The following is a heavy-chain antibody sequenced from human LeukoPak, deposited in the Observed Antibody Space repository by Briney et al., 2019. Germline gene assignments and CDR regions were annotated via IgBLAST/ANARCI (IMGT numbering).Heavy chain of an antibody. CDR1: GGTFSSYA. D-gene: IGHD4-17*01. Sequence: GASVKVSCKASGGTFSSYAISWVRQAPGQGLEWMGGIIPILGTANYAQKFQGRVTITADESTSTAYMGLTSLISQDTAVYYSARSGRTDYGDYEGGDAFDTWGQGTMVTASS. J-gene: IGHJ3*02. CDR2: IIPILGTA. V-gene: IGHV1-69*13. CDR3: ARSGRTDYGDYEGGDAFDT.